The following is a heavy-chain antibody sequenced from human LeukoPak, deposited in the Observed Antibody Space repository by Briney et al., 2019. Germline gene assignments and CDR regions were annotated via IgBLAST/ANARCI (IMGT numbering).Heavy chain of an antibody. CDR3: ARDRFPYGDYDFDY. Sequence: GGSLRLSCAASGFTFSSYGMHWVRQAPGKGLGWVAVIWYDGSNKYYADSVKGRFTISRDNSKNTLYLQMNSLRAEDTAVYYCARDRFPYGDYDFDYWGQGTLVTVSS. CDR2: IWYDGSNK. V-gene: IGHV3-33*01. J-gene: IGHJ4*02. D-gene: IGHD4-17*01. CDR1: GFTFSSYG.